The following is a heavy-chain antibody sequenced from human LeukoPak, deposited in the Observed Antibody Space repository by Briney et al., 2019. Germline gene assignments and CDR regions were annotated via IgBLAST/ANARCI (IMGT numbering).Heavy chain of an antibody. CDR3: ARHKSSGSYPLDY. CDR2: IYFSGST. J-gene: IGHJ4*02. CDR1: GGSISTYF. V-gene: IGHV4-59*08. D-gene: IGHD3-22*01. Sequence: PSETLSLTCTVSGGSISTYFWSWIRQPPGKGLEWIGHIYFSGSTNYNPSLMSRVTISVDTSKNQFSLKLSSVTAADTAVYYCARHKSSGSYPLDYWGQGILVTVSS.